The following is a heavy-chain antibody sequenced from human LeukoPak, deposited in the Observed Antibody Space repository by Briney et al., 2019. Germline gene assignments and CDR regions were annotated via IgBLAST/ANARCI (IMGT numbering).Heavy chain of an antibody. CDR1: GYTFTGYY. CDR3: ARPSIAVGGAFDI. J-gene: IGHJ3*02. CDR2: INPNSGGT. D-gene: IGHD6-19*01. Sequence: ASVKVSCKASGYTFTGYYMHWVRQAPGRGLEWMGWINPNSGGTNYAQKFQGWVTMTRDTSISTAYMELSRLRSDDTAVYYCARPSIAVGGAFDIWGQGTMVTVSS. V-gene: IGHV1-2*04.